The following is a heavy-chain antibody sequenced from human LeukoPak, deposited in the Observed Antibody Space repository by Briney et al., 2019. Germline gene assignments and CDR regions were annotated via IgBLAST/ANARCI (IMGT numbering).Heavy chain of an antibody. CDR3: AREYSSSSLYYYYMDV. D-gene: IGHD6-6*01. V-gene: IGHV4-31*03. J-gene: IGHJ6*03. Sequence: SQTLSLTCTVSGGSISSGGYYWSWLRQHPGKGLEWIGYIYYSGSTYYNPSLKSRVTISVDTSKNQFSLKLSSVTAADTAVYYCAREYSSSSLYYYYMDVWGKGTTVTVSS. CDR1: GGSISSGGYY. CDR2: IYYSGST.